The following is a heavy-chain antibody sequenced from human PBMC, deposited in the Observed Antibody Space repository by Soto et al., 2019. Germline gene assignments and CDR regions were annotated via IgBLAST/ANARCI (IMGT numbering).Heavy chain of an antibody. CDR3: AREYYYGSATYWNTDV. CDR1: GYTLTELS. D-gene: IGHD3-10*01. CDR2: MNPNSGNT. J-gene: IGHJ6*03. V-gene: IGHV1-8*01. Sequence: GASVKVSCKVSGYTLTELSMQWVRQATGQGLEGMGWMNPNSGNTGYAQKFQGRVTMTRSTSISTAYMELSSLRSEDTAVYYCAREYYYGSATYWNTDVCRKGTTVTVSS.